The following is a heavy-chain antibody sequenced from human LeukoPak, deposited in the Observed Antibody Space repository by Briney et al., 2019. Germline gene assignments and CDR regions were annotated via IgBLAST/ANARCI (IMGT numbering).Heavy chain of an antibody. Sequence: SETLSLTCTVSGGSISSYYWSWIRQPAGKGLGWIGRIYTSGSTNYNPSLKSRVTMSVDTSKNQFSLKLSSVTAADTAVYYCAREGADCSSTSCYRLFDYWGQGTLVTVSS. D-gene: IGHD2-2*01. J-gene: IGHJ4*02. CDR2: IYTSGST. CDR3: AREGADCSSTSCYRLFDY. CDR1: GGSISSYY. V-gene: IGHV4-4*07.